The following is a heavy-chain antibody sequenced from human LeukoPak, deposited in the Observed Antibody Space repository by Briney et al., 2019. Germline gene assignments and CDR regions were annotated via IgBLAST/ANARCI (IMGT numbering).Heavy chain of an antibody. CDR3: AKGGIAVAGTGY. CDR1: GFSLSSYA. Sequence: PGGSLRLSCTVSGFSLSSYALSWVRRAPGKGLEWVSATSSSDAGKYYADSVRGRFTISRDNSRNTMYLQMNSLRVEDAAVYYCAKGGIAVAGTGYWGQGTLVTVSS. CDR2: TSSSDAGK. J-gene: IGHJ4*02. D-gene: IGHD6-19*01. V-gene: IGHV3-23*01.